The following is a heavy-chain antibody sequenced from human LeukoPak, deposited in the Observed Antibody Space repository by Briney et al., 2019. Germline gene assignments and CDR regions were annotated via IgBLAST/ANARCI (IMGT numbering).Heavy chain of an antibody. Sequence: PGGSLRLSCAASGFTFSSCSMNWDRQAPGKGLEWVSYISSSSSTIYYADSVKGRFTISRDNAKNSLYLQMNSLRAEDTAVYYCARDLYWGSSGYWGQGTLVTVSS. D-gene: IGHD2-8*02. J-gene: IGHJ4*02. V-gene: IGHV3-48*04. CDR2: ISSSSSTI. CDR3: ARDLYWGSSGY. CDR1: GFTFSSCS.